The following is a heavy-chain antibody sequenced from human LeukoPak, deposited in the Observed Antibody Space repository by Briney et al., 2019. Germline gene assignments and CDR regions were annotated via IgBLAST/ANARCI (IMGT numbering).Heavy chain of an antibody. V-gene: IGHV3-7*01. CDR2: IKQDGSEK. Sequence: GGSLRLSCAASGFTFSSYWMSWVRQAPGKGLEWVANIKQDGSEKYYVDSVKGRFTISRDNAKNSLYLQMNSLRAEDTAVYYCARGANSGWYAEYFQHCGQGTLVTVSS. J-gene: IGHJ1*01. CDR1: GFTFSSYW. CDR3: ARGANSGWYAEYFQH. D-gene: IGHD6-19*01.